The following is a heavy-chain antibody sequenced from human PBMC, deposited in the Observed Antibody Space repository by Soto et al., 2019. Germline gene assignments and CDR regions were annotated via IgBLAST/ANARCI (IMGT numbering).Heavy chain of an antibody. CDR1: GGSFSGYY. Sequence: QVQLQQWGAGLLKPSETLSLTCAVYGGSFSGYYWTWIRQPPGKGLEWIGEINHSGSTNYNPSLKSRVTLSVDTSKNQFSLKLSSVTAADTGVYYCARGRMVYSSSPGDFWGRGTLVTVSS. J-gene: IGHJ4*02. CDR2: INHSGST. CDR3: ARGRMVYSSSPGDF. V-gene: IGHV4-34*01. D-gene: IGHD6-6*01.